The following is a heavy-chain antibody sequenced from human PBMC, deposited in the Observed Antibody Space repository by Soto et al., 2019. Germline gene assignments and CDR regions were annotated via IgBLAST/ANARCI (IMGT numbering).Heavy chain of an antibody. CDR1: GGSISSYY. CDR3: ARADGAFYYFDY. Sequence: SETLSLTCTVSGGSISSYYLTWIRQPAGKGLEWIGRIYSSGSTSYNPSLKSRVTMSVDTSKNQFSLKLSSVTAADTAVYYCARADGAFYYFDYWGQGTLVTVYS. V-gene: IGHV4-4*07. J-gene: IGHJ4*02. CDR2: IYSSGST. D-gene: IGHD1-26*01.